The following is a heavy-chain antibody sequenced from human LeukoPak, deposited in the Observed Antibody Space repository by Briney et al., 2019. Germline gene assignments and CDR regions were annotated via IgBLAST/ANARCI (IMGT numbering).Heavy chain of an antibody. CDR2: IYYSGST. V-gene: IGHV4-39*01. D-gene: IGHD3-10*01. CDR1: GGSISSSSYY. CDR3: AGIPIWFGELLGASWFDP. Sequence: SETLSLTCTVSGGSISSSSYYWGWIRPPPGKGLEWIGSIYYSGSTYYNPSLKSRVTISVDTSKNQFSLKLSSVTAADTAVYYCAGIPIWFGELLGASWFDPWGQGTLVTVSS. J-gene: IGHJ5*02.